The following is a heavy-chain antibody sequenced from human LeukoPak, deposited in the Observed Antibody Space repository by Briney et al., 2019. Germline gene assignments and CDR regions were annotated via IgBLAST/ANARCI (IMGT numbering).Heavy chain of an antibody. D-gene: IGHD6-19*01. CDR2: IYSGGST. J-gene: IGHJ3*02. V-gene: IGHV3-66*04. CDR3: ARPYSSGWYGAFDI. CDR1: GFTVSSNY. Sequence: GGSLRLSCAASGFTVSSNYMSWVRQAPGKGLEWVSVIYSGGSTYYADSVKGRFTISRDNSKNTLYLQMNSLGAEDTAVYYCARPYSSGWYGAFDIWGQGSVVTVSS.